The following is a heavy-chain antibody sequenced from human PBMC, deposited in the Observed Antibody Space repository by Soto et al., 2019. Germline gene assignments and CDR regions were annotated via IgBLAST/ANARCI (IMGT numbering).Heavy chain of an antibody. Sequence: LRLSCAASGFTFSSYGMHWVRQAPGKGLEWVAVISYDGSNKYYADSVKGRFTISRDNSKNTLYLQMNSPRAEDTAVYYCAKDRSVDTRDWFDPWGQGTLVTSPQ. V-gene: IGHV3-30*18. D-gene: IGHD5-18*01. CDR1: GFTFSSYG. CDR3: AKDRSVDTRDWFDP. J-gene: IGHJ5*02. CDR2: ISYDGSNK.